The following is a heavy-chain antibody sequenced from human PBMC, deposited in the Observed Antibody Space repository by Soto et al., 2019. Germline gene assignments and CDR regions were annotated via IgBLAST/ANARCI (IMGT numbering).Heavy chain of an antibody. CDR3: AHNSNTAVAGTFYVDY. Sequence: QITLKESGPTLVKPTQPLTLTCTFSGFSLTTPGVSVGWIRQPPGKALEWLGLLYWDDDKRYSPALTTRLTFSTDAAKTHLVLTLTTVDPVDTVTYYCAHNSNTAVAGTFYVDYWGQGTLVTVSS. CDR2: LYWDDDK. J-gene: IGHJ4*02. D-gene: IGHD6-19*01. V-gene: IGHV2-5*02. CDR1: GFSLTTPGVS.